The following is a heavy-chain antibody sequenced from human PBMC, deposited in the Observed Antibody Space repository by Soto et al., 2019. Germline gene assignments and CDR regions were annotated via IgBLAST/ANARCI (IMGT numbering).Heavy chain of an antibody. D-gene: IGHD4-4*01. Sequence: GGSLRLSCAASGFTLSSYNMNWVRQAPGKGLEWVSSMSSSDNYIYYADSVKGRFTISRDNAKNSLYLQMNSLRAEDTAVYYCARGITDYSKYLNFDYWGQGTLVTVSS. CDR3: ARGITDYSKYLNFDY. CDR2: MSSSDNYI. CDR1: GFTLSSYN. V-gene: IGHV3-21*01. J-gene: IGHJ4*02.